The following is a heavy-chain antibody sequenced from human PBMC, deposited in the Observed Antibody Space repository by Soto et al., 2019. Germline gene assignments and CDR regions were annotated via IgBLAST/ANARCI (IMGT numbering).Heavy chain of an antibody. J-gene: IGHJ4*02. CDR2: ISAYNGNT. CDR1: GYTFTSYG. D-gene: IGHD3-22*01. CDR3: ARDRDSSGYCAHIIAL. V-gene: IGHV1-18*01. Sequence: ASVKVSCKASGYTFTSYGISWVRQAPGQGLEWMGWISAYNGNTNYAQKLQGRVTMTTDTSTSTAYMELRRLRSDDTAVYYCARDRDSSGYCAHIIALWGQGTLVTVSS.